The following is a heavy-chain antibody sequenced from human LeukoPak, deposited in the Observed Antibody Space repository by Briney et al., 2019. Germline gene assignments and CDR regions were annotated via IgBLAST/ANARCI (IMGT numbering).Heavy chain of an antibody. V-gene: IGHV4-31*03. CDR3: AREGSEAFDI. CDR2: IYYSGST. CDR1: GGSISSGGYY. D-gene: IGHD3-10*01. J-gene: IGHJ3*02. Sequence: PSETLSLTCTVSGGSISSGGYYWSWIRQHPGKGLEWIGYIYYSGSTYYNPSLKSRVTLSVDTSKNQFSLKLSSVTAADTAVYYCAREGSEAFDIWGRGTMVTVSS.